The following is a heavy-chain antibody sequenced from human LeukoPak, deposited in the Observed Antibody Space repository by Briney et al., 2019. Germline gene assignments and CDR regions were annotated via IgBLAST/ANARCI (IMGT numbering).Heavy chain of an antibody. J-gene: IGHJ6*02. Sequence: PGGSLRLSGAASGFTFSSYAMSWVRKAPGKGLEWVSAISGSGGSTYYADSVKGRFTISRDNSKNTLYLQMNSLRAEDTAIYYCAKVLTGYCCYYGMDVWGQGTTVTVSS. V-gene: IGHV3-23*01. CDR2: ISGSGGST. D-gene: IGHD3-9*01. CDR3: AKVLTGYCCYYGMDV. CDR1: GFTFSSYA.